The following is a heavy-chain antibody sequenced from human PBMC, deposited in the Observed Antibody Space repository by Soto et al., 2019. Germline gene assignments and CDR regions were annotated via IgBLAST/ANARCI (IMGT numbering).Heavy chain of an antibody. CDR3: VKFDYDYYALDV. CDR1: GGSISTNKW. CDR2: IHHTGST. Sequence: SETLSLTCTVSGGSISTNKWWHWVRQSPGKGLEWIGEIHHTGSTNYNPSLKSRVSLSVDKSKNNFSLTLTSVTAADTAVYFCVKFDYDYYALDVWGQGTTVTVSS. V-gene: IGHV4-4*02. J-gene: IGHJ6*02. D-gene: IGHD3-9*01.